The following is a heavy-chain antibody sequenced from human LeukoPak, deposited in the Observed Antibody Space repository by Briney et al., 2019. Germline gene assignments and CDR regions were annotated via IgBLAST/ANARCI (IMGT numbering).Heavy chain of an antibody. CDR1: GYTFTSYG. D-gene: IGHD1-7*01. J-gene: IGHJ6*03. CDR3: ARGITGTTFYYYYYYMDV. CDR2: ISAYNGNT. V-gene: IGHV1-18*01. Sequence: GASVKVSCKASGYTFTSYGISWVRQAPGQGLEWMGWISAYNGNTNYAQKLQGRVTMTTDTSTSTAYMELRSLRSEDTAVYYCARGITGTTFYYYYYYMDVWGTGTTVTVSS.